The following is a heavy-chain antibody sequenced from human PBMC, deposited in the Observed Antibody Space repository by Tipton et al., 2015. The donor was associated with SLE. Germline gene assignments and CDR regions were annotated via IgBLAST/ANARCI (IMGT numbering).Heavy chain of an antibody. CDR1: GFTFSTYW. V-gene: IGHV3-74*01. CDR3: VRDGSGFY. Sequence: SLRLSCAASGFTFSTYWMHWVRQAPGKGLVWVSRISNDGSRIDYADSVKGRFTISRGNAKNTLFLQMNSLRAEDTAVYYCVRDGSGFYWGQGALVTVSS. CDR2: ISNDGSRI. J-gene: IGHJ4*02. D-gene: IGHD6-19*01.